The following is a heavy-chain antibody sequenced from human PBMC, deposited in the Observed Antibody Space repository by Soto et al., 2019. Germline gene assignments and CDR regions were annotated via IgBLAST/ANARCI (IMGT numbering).Heavy chain of an antibody. D-gene: IGHD3-10*01. CDR2: ISYDGSNK. V-gene: IGHV3-30-3*01. Sequence: GGSLRLSCAASGFTFSSYATHWVRQAPGKGLEWVAVISYDGSNKYYADSVKGRFTISRDNSKNTLYLQMNSLRAEDTAVYYCAPTPPGTRKNWFDPWGQGTLVTVSS. CDR1: GFTFSSYA. CDR3: APTPPGTRKNWFDP. J-gene: IGHJ5*02.